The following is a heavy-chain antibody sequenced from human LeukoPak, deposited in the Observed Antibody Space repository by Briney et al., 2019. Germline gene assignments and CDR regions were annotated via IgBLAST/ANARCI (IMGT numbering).Heavy chain of an antibody. J-gene: IGHJ6*03. V-gene: IGHV4-4*07. CDR3: ARGLGGASYYMDV. D-gene: IGHD3-16*01. CDR2: VDTSGDT. CDR1: GGSLSSFY. Sequence: SETLSLTCTVSGGSLSSFYWSWVRQPAGKGPEWIGRVDTSGDTHYNPSLKSRATMSLDTSKKQFSLKLNSVAVADTAVYYCARGLGGASYYMDVWGKGTTVAVSS.